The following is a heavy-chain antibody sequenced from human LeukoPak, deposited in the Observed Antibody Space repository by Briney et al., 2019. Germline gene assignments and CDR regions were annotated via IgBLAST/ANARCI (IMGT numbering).Heavy chain of an antibody. CDR2: INSDGGST. J-gene: IGHJ4*02. D-gene: IGHD1-26*01. V-gene: IGHV3-74*01. CDR3: ARVISGVGGSDY. Sequence: PGGSLRLSCAASGFTFRSYWMHWVRQAPGKGLVWVSRINSDGGSTSYADYVKGRFIVSRDNAKNTLYLQMNSLRGEDTAVYYCARVISGVGGSDYWGQGTLVTVSS. CDR1: GFTFRSYW.